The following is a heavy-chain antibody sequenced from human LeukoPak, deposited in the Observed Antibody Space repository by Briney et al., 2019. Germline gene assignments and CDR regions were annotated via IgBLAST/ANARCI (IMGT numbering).Heavy chain of an antibody. V-gene: IGHV3-53*01. J-gene: IGHJ1*01. CDR1: GFTVSSNY. Sequence: PGGSLRLSCAASGFTVSSNYMIWVRQAPGKGLEWVSVIYRSGSTYYADSVKGRFTISRDNSNNTLYLQMNSLRAEDTAVYYCARSLGFCSSSNCQEYLQHWGQGTPVTVSS. D-gene: IGHD2-2*01. CDR2: IYRSGST. CDR3: ARSLGFCSSSNCQEYLQH.